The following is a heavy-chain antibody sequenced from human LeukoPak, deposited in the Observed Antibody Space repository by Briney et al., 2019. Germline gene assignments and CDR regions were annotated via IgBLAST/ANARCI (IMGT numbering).Heavy chain of an antibody. CDR2: ISHSGGST. D-gene: IGHD3-22*01. Sequence: GGSLRLSCAASGFTFSSFAMNWVRQAPGKGLEWVSAISHSGGSTYYADSVKGRFTISRDNSKNTLYLQMNSLRAEDTAVYYCAKDLTRYHDSSGYYDYWGQGTLVSVPS. V-gene: IGHV3-23*01. J-gene: IGHJ4*02. CDR1: GFTFSSFA. CDR3: AKDLTRYHDSSGYYDY.